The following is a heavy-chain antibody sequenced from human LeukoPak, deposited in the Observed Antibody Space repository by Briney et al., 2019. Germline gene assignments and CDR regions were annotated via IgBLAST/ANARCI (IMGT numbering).Heavy chain of an antibody. CDR3: ARVPPPIVVVAATPDAFDI. J-gene: IGHJ3*02. D-gene: IGHD2-15*01. CDR2: INPSGGST. V-gene: IGHV1-46*01. CDR1: GYTFTSYY. Sequence: ASVKVSYKASGYTFTSYYMHWVRQAPGQGLEWMGIINPSGGSTSYAQKFQGRVTMTRDTSISTAYMELSRLRSDDTAVYYCARVPPPIVVVAATPDAFDIWGQGTMVTVSS.